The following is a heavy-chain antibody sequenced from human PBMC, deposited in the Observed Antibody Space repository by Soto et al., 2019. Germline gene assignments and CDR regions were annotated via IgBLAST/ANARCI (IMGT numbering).Heavy chain of an antibody. CDR1: GYSFSSYG. D-gene: IGHD6-6*01. CDR2: VGAFNGNT. J-gene: IGHJ6*02. CDR3: AKDRVKHSISSGLAV. V-gene: IGHV1-18*04. Sequence: ASVKVSGKASGYSFSSYGITWVRQAPGQGLEWMGWVGAFNGNTNYAQNLQGRVTMTTDTSTTTASMELRSLNYDDTAVYYCAKDRVKHSISSGLAVWAQGTTVTVSS.